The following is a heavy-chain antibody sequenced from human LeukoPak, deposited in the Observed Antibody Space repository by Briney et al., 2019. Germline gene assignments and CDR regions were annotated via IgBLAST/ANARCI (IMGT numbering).Heavy chain of an antibody. D-gene: IGHD3-22*01. Sequence: PGGSLRLSCAASGFTFSNYAMSWVRQAPGKGLEWVSAISGSGGSTYYADSVKGRFTISRDNSKNTLYLQMNSLRAEDTAVYYCAKDPQPPYYYDSSGYWFDYWGQGTLVTVSS. V-gene: IGHV3-23*01. CDR2: ISGSGGST. CDR3: AKDPQPPYYYDSSGYWFDY. CDR1: GFTFSNYA. J-gene: IGHJ4*02.